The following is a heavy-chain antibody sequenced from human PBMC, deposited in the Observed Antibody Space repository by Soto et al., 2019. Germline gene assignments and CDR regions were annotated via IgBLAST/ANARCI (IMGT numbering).Heavy chain of an antibody. CDR2: IIPVFGAT. Sequence: QVQLVQSGAEVKKPGSSVKVSCKASGGTFSSYAFSWVRQAPGQGLEWMGGIIPVFGATNYAQRFQGRVTITADASTSTGYMDLSSLKSEDTAVYYCAGSPEWSYALSQLVITTFGFYWGPGTVVTVSP. CDR3: AGSPEWSYALSQLVITTFGFY. V-gene: IGHV1-69*01. D-gene: IGHD3-22*01. J-gene: IGHJ4*02. CDR1: GGTFSSYA.